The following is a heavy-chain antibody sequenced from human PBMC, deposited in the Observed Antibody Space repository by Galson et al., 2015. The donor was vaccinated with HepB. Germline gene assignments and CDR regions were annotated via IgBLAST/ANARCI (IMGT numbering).Heavy chain of an antibody. CDR3: ARGTAVVSSGYYYFFFDH. V-gene: IGHV4-30-2*01. J-gene: IGHJ4*02. CDR2: IYHSGST. D-gene: IGHD3-22*01. CDR1: GGSISSGGYS. Sequence: TLSLTCAVSGGSISSGGYSWSWIRQPPGKGLEWIGYIYHSGSTYYNPSLKSRVTISVDRSKNQFSLKLSSVTAADTAVYYCARGTAVVSSGYYYFFFDHWGQGTLVTVSS.